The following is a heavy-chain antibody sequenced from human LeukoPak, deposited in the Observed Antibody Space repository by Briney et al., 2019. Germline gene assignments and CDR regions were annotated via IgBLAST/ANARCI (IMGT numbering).Heavy chain of an antibody. D-gene: IGHD3-9*01. CDR3: ARDLDWILFDY. CDR2: VNREGTTT. CDR1: GFTFSSYA. Sequence: GGSLRLSCAASGFTFSSYAMSWVRQAPGKGLVWVARVNREGTTTTYADSVKGRFTISRDNAKNTLYLQMNNLRAEDTAVYYCARDLDWILFDYWGQGTLVTVSS. V-gene: IGHV3-74*03. J-gene: IGHJ4*02.